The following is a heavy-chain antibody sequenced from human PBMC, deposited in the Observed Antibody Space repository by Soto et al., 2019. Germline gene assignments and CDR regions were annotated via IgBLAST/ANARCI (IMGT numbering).Heavy chain of an antibody. J-gene: IGHJ4*02. D-gene: IGHD4-17*01. V-gene: IGHV4-59*01. CDR1: GGSISSYY. CDR2: IYYSGST. CDR3: ARAAYGDYGY. Sequence: SETLSLTCTVSGGSISSYYWSWIRQPPGKGLEWIGYIYYSGSTNYNPSPKSRVTISVDTSKNQFSLKLSSVTAADTAVYYCARAAYGDYGYWGQGTLVTVSS.